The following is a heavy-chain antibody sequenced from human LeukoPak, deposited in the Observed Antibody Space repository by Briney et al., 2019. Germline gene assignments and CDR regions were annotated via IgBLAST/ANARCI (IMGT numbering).Heavy chain of an antibody. CDR1: GYSISSGYY. CDR2: IYHSGST. V-gene: IGHV4-38-2*02. J-gene: IGHJ4*02. CDR3: ARDPHFDWLLYDDYYFDY. D-gene: IGHD3-9*01. Sequence: PSETLSLTCTVSGYSISSGYYWGWIRQPPGKGLGWIGSIYHSGSTYYNPSLKSRVTISVDTSKNQLSLKLSSVTAADTAVYYCARDPHFDWLLYDDYYFDYWGQGTLVTVSS.